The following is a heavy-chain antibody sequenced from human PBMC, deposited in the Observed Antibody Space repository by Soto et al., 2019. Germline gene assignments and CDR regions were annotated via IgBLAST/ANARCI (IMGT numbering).Heavy chain of an antibody. CDR2: ISAYNGNT. D-gene: IGHD3-10*01. V-gene: IGHV1-18*04. J-gene: IGHJ5*02. CDR1: GYTFTSYG. Sequence: ASVKVSCKASGYTFTSYGISWVRQAPGQGLEWMGWISAYNGNTNYAQKLQGRVTMTTDTSTSTAYMELRSLRSDDTAVYYCARVPRYYYGSGRPNWFEPWGQGTLVTVSS. CDR3: ARVPRYYYGSGRPNWFEP.